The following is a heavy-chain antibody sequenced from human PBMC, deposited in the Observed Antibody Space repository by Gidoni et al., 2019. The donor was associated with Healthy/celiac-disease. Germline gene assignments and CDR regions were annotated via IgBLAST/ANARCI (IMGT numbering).Heavy chain of an antibody. CDR1: RFTVRRNY. CDR3: ARTGDPDSRFDY. D-gene: IGHD7-27*01. J-gene: IGHJ4*02. V-gene: IGHV3-66*02. Sequence: ELPLVESGGCFVQPGWSLTLSCAASRFTVRRNYMSWVRQAPGKGLEWVSVIYSGGSTYYADAVKGRFTISRDNSKNTRYLQMNSRRAEETAVYYCARTGDPDSRFDYWGQGTLVTVSS. CDR2: IYSGGST.